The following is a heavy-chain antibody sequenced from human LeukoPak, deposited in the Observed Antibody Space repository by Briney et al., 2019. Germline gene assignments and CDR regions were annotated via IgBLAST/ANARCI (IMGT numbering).Heavy chain of an antibody. CDR2: IYSGGST. V-gene: IGHV3-53*04. J-gene: IGHJ4*02. CDR3: ARVGGYGDYSFSY. CDR1: GFTVSSNY. D-gene: IGHD4-17*01. Sequence: HPGGSLRLSCAASGFTVSSNYMSWVRQAPGKGLEWVSVIYSGGSTYYADSVKGRFTLSRHNSKNTLYLQMNSLRAEDTAVYYCARVGGYGDYSFSYWGQGTLVTVSP.